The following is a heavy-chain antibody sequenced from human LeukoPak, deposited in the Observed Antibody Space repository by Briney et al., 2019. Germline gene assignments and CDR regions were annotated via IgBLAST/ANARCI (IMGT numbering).Heavy chain of an antibody. V-gene: IGHV4-59*01. D-gene: IGHD2-15*01. CDR3: ARAKGRYCSGGSCYSGYYCYGMDV. CDR1: GGSISSYY. CDR2: IYYSGST. J-gene: IGHJ6*02. Sequence: SETLSLTCTVSGGSISSYYWSWIRQPPGKGLEWIGYIYYSGSTNYNPSLKSRVTISVDTSKNQFSLKLSSVTAADTAVYYCARAKGRYCSGGSCYSGYYCYGMDVWGQGTTVTVSS.